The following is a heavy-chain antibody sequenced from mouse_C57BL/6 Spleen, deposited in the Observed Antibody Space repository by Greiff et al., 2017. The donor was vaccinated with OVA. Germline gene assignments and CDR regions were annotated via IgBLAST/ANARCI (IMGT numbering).Heavy chain of an antibody. CDR3: ARSDDYDDY. V-gene: IGHV1-19*01. CDR2: INPYNGGT. J-gene: IGHJ2*01. D-gene: IGHD2-4*01. Sequence: EVKLMESGPVLVKPGASVKMSCKASGYTFTDYYMNWVKQSHGKSLEWIGVINPYNGGTSYNQKFKGKATLTVDKSSSTAYMELNSLTSEDSAVYYCARSDDYDDYWGQGTTLTVSS. CDR1: GYTFTDYY.